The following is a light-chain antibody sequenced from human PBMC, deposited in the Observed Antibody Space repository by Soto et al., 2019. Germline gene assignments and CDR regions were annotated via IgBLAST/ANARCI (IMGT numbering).Light chain of an antibody. CDR3: QQSFSVPRT. CDR2: SAS. J-gene: IGKJ1*01. Sequence: KVSHSASTLSASVGDRVTITCRASQSISIWLAWYQQKPGKAPKLLIFSASSLQSGVPSRFSGGGYGTGFTLTISSLQPEDFATYYCQQSFSVPRTFGQGSKVDI. V-gene: IGKV1-39*01. CDR1: QSISIW.